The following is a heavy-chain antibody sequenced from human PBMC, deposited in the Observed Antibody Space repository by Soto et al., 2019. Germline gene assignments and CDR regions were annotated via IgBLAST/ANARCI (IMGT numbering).Heavy chain of an antibody. V-gene: IGHV3-74*01. CDR2: INSDGSST. D-gene: IGHD2-21*02. Sequence: GGSLRLSCAASGFTFSSYWMHWVRQAPGKGLVWVSRINSDGSSTSYADSVKGRFTISRDSAKNTLYLQMNSLRAEDTAVYYCARAVVTAKLDYYYGMDVWGQGTTVTVSS. CDR1: GFTFSSYW. CDR3: ARAVVTAKLDYYYGMDV. J-gene: IGHJ6*02.